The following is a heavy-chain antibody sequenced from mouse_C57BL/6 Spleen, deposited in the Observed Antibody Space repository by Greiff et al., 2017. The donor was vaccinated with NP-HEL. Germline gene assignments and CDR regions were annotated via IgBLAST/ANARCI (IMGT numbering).Heavy chain of an antibody. J-gene: IGHJ2*01. V-gene: IGHV1-18*01. CDR3: ARSRLNWYYFDY. CDR2: INPNNGGT. CDR1: GYTFTDYN. Sequence: EVQLQQSGPELVKPGASVKIPCKASGYTFTDYNMDWVKQSHGKSIEWIGDINPNNGGTIYNQKFTGKATLTVDKSSSTAYMELRSLTSEDTAVYYCARSRLNWYYFDYWGQGTTLTVSS. D-gene: IGHD4-1*01.